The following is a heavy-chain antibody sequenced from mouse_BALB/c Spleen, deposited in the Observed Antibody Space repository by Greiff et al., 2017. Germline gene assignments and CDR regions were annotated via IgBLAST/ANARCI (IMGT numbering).Heavy chain of an antibody. D-gene: IGHD1-1*01. J-gene: IGHJ4*01. CDR2: ISNGGGST. Sequence: EVKVEESGGGLVQPGGSLKLSCAASGFTFSSYTMSWVRQTPEKRLEWVAYISNGGGSTYYPDTVKGRFTISRDNAKNTLYLQMSSLKSEDTAMYYCARLYYYGSSYYAMDYWGQGTSVTVSS. CDR1: GFTFSSYT. CDR3: ARLYYYGSSYYAMDY. V-gene: IGHV5-12-2*01.